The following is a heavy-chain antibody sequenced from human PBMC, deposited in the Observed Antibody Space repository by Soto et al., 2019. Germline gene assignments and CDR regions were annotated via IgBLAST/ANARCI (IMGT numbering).Heavy chain of an antibody. J-gene: IGHJ4*02. Sequence: PGESLKISCKGSGYSFTNNWIGWVRLMPGKGLEWMGIIYPGDSHTRYSPSFQGQVTFSGDKSISTAYLQWSSLKASDTAMYYCARHYISSWYFDYWGQGTLVTVSS. CDR2: IYPGDSHT. CDR1: GYSFTNNW. CDR3: ARHYISSWYFDY. D-gene: IGHD6-13*01. V-gene: IGHV5-51*01.